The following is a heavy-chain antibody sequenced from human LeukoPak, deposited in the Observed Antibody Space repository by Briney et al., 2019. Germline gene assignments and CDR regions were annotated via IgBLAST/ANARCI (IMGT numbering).Heavy chain of an antibody. J-gene: IGHJ6*03. Sequence: GGSLRLSCAASGFTFSSYWMSWVRQAPGKGLEWVANIKQDGSEKYYVDSVKGRFTISRDNAKNSLYLQMNSLRAEDTAVYYCARGALSSIVVVPAARVYYYYYYCMDVWGKGTTVTVSS. CDR3: ARGALSSIVVVPAARVYYYYYYCMDV. CDR2: IKQDGSEK. D-gene: IGHD2-2*01. CDR1: GFTFSSYW. V-gene: IGHV3-7*01.